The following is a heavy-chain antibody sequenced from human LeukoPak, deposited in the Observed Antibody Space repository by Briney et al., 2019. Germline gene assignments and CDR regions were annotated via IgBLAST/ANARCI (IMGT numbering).Heavy chain of an antibody. CDR2: IIPILGIA. D-gene: IGHD6-6*01. J-gene: IGHJ5*02. V-gene: IGHV1-69*04. CDR1: GGTFSSYT. Sequence: SVKVSCKASGGTFSSYTISWVRQAPGQGLEWMGRIIPILGIANYAQKFQGRVTITADKSTSTAYMELSSLRSEDTAVYYCAREAIAARPSWFDPWGQGTLVTDSS. CDR3: AREAIAARPSWFDP.